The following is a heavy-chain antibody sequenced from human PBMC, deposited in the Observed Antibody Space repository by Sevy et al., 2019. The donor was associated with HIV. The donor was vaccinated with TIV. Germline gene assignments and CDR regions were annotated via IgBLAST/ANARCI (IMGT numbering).Heavy chain of an antibody. CDR2: IYYSGST. CDR1: GGSISSYY. D-gene: IGHD3-9*01. CDR3: ARVGVGYDILTGYYSGGNYFDY. V-gene: IGHV4-59*13. J-gene: IGHJ4*02. Sequence: GSLRLSCTVSGGSISSYYWSWIRQPPGKGLEWIGYIYYSGSTNYNPSLKSRVTISVETSKNQFSLKLSSVTAADTAVYYCARVGVGYDILTGYYSGGNYFDYWGQGTLVTVSS.